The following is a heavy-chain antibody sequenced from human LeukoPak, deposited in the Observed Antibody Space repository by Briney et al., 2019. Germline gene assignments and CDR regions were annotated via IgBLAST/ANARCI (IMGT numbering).Heavy chain of an antibody. Sequence: GESLKISCKGSGYSFTSYWIGWVRQMPGKGLEWVGIIYPGDSDTRHSPSFQGQVTISADKSISTAYLQWSSLKASDTAMYYCATRWIQDGFDIWGQGTMVTVSS. CDR3: ATRWIQDGFDI. CDR2: IYPGDSDT. V-gene: IGHV5-51*01. CDR1: GYSFTSYW. J-gene: IGHJ3*02. D-gene: IGHD5-18*01.